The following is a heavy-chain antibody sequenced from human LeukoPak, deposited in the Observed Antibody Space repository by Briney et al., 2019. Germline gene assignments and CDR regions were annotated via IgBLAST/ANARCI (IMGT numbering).Heavy chain of an antibody. CDR1: GGSMSNNY. Sequence: PSETLSLTCTVSGGSMSNNYWSWIRQPPGRGLEWIGYIYYSGSTNYNPSPKSRVTMSVDTSKNQFSVKLNSVTAADTAVYYCARRNVVVPAAMARAFDIWGQGTVVTVSS. V-gene: IGHV4-59*08. D-gene: IGHD2-2*01. J-gene: IGHJ3*02. CDR3: ARRNVVVPAAMARAFDI. CDR2: IYYSGST.